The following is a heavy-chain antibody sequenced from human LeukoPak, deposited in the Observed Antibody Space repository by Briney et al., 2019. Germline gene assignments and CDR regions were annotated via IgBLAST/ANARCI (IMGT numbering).Heavy chain of an antibody. V-gene: IGHV4-59*08. Sequence: PSETLSLTCTVSGGSISSYYWSWIRKPPGKGLEWIGYIYYSGSTNYNPSLNSRVTISVDTSKNQFSLKLSSVTAADTAVYYCARHYYDSSGYYSYWGQGTLVTVSS. D-gene: IGHD3-22*01. CDR3: ARHYYDSSGYYSY. CDR2: IYYSGST. J-gene: IGHJ4*02. CDR1: GGSISSYY.